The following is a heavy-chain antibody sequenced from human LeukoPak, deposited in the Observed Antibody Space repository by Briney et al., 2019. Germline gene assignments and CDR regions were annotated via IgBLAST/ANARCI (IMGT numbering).Heavy chain of an antibody. J-gene: IGHJ4*02. D-gene: IGHD3-22*01. CDR2: INPSGGST. Sequence: ASVKVSCKASGYTFTSYYMHWVRQAPGQGLEWMGIINPSGGSTSYAQKFQGRVTMTRDTSTSTVYMELSSLRSEDTAVYYCARDARTSYDSSDYYFDYWGQGTLVTVSS. V-gene: IGHV1-46*01. CDR3: ARDARTSYDSSDYYFDY. CDR1: GYTFTSYY.